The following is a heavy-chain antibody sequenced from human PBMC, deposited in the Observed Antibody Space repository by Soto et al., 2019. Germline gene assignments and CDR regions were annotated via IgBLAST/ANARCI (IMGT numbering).Heavy chain of an antibody. CDR2: IIPNLGIA. V-gene: IGHV1-69*02. J-gene: IGHJ4*02. CDR3: AISPHNGGD. D-gene: IGHD2-8*01. Sequence: QVQLVQSGTEVKKPGSSVKVSCKASGGTFSSYAINWVRQAPGRGLEWMGRIIPNLGIANYAQNFQGRVTITADRSTRTAYMELSSLTSDHTAVYYCAISPHNGGDWGQGTLVTVSS. CDR1: GGTFSSYA.